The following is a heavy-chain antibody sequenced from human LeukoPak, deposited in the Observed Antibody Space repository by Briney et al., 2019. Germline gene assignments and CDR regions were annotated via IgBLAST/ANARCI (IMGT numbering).Heavy chain of an antibody. J-gene: IGHJ5*02. V-gene: IGHV3-11*01. D-gene: IGHD2-15*01. Sequence: GGSLRLSCAASGFTFSDYYMSWIRQAPGKRLEWVSYISSSGSNKYYADSVKGRFTISRDNAKNSLYLYMDSLRAEDTAVYYCARDRGGGSCCYNWFDPWGQGTPVTVSS. CDR2: ISSSGSNK. CDR1: GFTFSDYY. CDR3: ARDRGGGSCCYNWFDP.